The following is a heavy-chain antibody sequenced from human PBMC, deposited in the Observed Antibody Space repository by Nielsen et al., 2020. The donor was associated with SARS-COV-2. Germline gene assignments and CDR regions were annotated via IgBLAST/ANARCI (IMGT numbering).Heavy chain of an antibody. CDR2: IYPGDSDT. D-gene: IGHD6-19*01. V-gene: IGHV5-51*01. CDR3: ARWTSYSSDWDEFEENFDY. J-gene: IGHJ4*02. Sequence: VRQMPGKGLEWMGIIYPGDSDTRYSPSFQGQVTISADKSISTAYLQWSSLKASDTAMYYCARWTSYSSDWDEFEENFDYWGQGTLVTVSS.